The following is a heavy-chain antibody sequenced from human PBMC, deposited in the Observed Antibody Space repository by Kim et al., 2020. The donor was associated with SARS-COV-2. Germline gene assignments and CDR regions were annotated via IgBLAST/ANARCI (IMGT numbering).Heavy chain of an antibody. Sequence: SVKVSCKASGGTFSSYAISWVRQAPGQGLEWMGGIIPIFGTANYAQKFQGRVTITADESTSTAYMELSSLRSEDTAVYYCARVKRRTSSFDYWGQGTLVTVSS. CDR1: GGTFSSYA. V-gene: IGHV1-69*13. D-gene: IGHD2-2*01. J-gene: IGHJ4*02. CDR2: IIPIFGTA. CDR3: ARVKRRTSSFDY.